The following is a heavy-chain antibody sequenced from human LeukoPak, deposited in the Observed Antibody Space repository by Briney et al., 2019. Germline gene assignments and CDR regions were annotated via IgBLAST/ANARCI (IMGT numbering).Heavy chain of an antibody. CDR2: ISDDGRNK. J-gene: IGHJ4*02. CDR3: AKDRETTASGTFDY. CDR1: GFTFNNYG. D-gene: IGHD6-13*01. Sequence: GRSLRLSCAASGFTFNNYGMHYVRQAAGKGLEWVAVISDDGRNKNYADSVKGRFTISRDNSNNTLYLQMNSLRAEDTGVYYCAKDRETTASGTFDYWGQGTLVTVSS. V-gene: IGHV3-30*18.